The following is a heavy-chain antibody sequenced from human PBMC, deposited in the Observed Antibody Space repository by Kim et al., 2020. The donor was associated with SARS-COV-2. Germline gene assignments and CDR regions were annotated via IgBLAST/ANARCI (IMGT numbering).Heavy chain of an antibody. J-gene: IGHJ6*02. Sequence: KGRFTDSRDNAKNAVYLQMNSLRAEDTAVYYCASHCSSTRCSDGPYYAMDVWGQGTTVTVSS. V-gene: IGHV3-48*03. CDR3: ASHCSSTRCSDGPYYAMDV. D-gene: IGHD2-2*01.